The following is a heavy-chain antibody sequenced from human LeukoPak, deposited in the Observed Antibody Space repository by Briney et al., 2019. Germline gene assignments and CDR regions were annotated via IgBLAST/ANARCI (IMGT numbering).Heavy chain of an antibody. J-gene: IGHJ4*02. V-gene: IGHV3-23*01. CDR1: GFSFGNYA. D-gene: IGHD3-22*01. CDR2: ITPSGGTP. Sequence: GGSLGLSCAASGFSFGNYAMSWVRQAPGKGLEWVSSITPSGGTPYYADSVKGRFTISKDSSKTTLYLQMDSLRAEDTALYYCARSGDHDNSGYYWEYWGQGTLVTVSS. CDR3: ARSGDHDNSGYYWEY.